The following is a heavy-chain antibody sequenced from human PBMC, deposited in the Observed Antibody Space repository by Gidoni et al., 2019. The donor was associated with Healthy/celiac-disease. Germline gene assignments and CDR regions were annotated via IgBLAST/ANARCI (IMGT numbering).Heavy chain of an antibody. D-gene: IGHD6-13*01. V-gene: IGHV3-21*01. Sequence: EVQMVESGGGMVRPGGPLRLSCPASGLPSSSYRMNWVCQAPGKGREWVSSISSSSRYIYSADSVKGRFTIYRDNAKNSLYLQMNSRRAEDTAVDYCARYQEAAVDYWGQGTLVTVSS. J-gene: IGHJ4*02. CDR1: GLPSSSYR. CDR2: ISSSSRYI. CDR3: ARYQEAAVDY.